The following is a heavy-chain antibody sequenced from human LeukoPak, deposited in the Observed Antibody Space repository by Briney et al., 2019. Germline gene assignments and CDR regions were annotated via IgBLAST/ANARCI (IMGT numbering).Heavy chain of an antibody. CDR3: VRTWGSRYSAPPGD. CDR1: GFTFSSYA. V-gene: IGHV3-30-3*01. D-gene: IGHD6-13*01. CDR2: ISYDGNNK. J-gene: IGHJ4*02. Sequence: PGRSLRLSCAASGFTFSSYAMQWVRQAPGKGLEWVALISYDGNNKYYADSVKGRFTISRDNSKNTLYLQMNSLGAEDTAVYYCVRTWGSRYSAPPGDWGQGSLVTVSS.